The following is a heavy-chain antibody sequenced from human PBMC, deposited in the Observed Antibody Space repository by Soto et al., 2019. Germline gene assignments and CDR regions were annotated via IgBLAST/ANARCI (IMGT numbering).Heavy chain of an antibody. CDR2: LYSGGTT. CDR3: ARGGGRYLGGAYCFDY. V-gene: IGHV3-66*01. CDR1: GFTVSSKY. Sequence: EVQLVETGGGLVQPGGSLRLSCAASGFTVSSKYMNWVRQAPGKGLEWVSVLYSGGTTYYADSVKGRFIISRDNSKNTLYLQMNSLRAEDTAVYYCARGGGRYLGGAYCFDYWGQGTLVTVSS. J-gene: IGHJ4*02. D-gene: IGHD1-26*01.